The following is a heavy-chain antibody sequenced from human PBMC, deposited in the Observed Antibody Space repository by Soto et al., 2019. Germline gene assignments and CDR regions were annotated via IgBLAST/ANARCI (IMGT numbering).Heavy chain of an antibody. J-gene: IGHJ6*01. D-gene: IGHD6-13*01. CDR3: AKDLLEYRIAVAGYYYGMDV. V-gene: IGHV3-23*01. CDR2: ISDSGGAT. Sequence: GGSLRLSCAASGVSFGSYAMTWVRQAPGKGLEWVSRISDSGGATYYADSVKGRFTISRDNSKNTVYLQMNSLRAEDTAVYYCAKDLLEYRIAVAGYYYGMDVWGQGTLVTVS. CDR1: GVSFGSYA.